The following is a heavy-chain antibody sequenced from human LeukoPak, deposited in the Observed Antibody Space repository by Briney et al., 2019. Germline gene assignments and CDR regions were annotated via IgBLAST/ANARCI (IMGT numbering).Heavy chain of an antibody. CDR2: IYYSGST. Sequence: PSETLSLTCTVSGASVSNYDWSWIRQPPGKGLEWIGYIYYSGSTNYNPSLKSRVTISVDTSKNQFSLKLSSVTAADTAVYYCARHYCSGGSCYSSWFDPWGQGTLVTVSS. CDR1: GASVSNYD. V-gene: IGHV4-59*08. D-gene: IGHD2-15*01. J-gene: IGHJ5*02. CDR3: ARHYCSGGSCYSSWFDP.